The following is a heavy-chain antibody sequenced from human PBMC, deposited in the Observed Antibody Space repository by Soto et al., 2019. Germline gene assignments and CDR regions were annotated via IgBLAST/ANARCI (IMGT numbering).Heavy chain of an antibody. V-gene: IGHV3-23*01. CDR1: GFTFSSYA. CDR2: ISGSGGST. CDR3: AKELDYYDSSAHPHNWFDP. Sequence: EVQLLESGGGLVQPGGSLRLSCAASGFTFSSYAMSWVRQAPGKGLEWVSAISGSGGSTYYADSVKGRFTISRDNSKNTRYLQKNSLRAEDTAVYYCAKELDYYDSSAHPHNWFDPWGQGTLVTVSS. D-gene: IGHD3-22*01. J-gene: IGHJ5*02.